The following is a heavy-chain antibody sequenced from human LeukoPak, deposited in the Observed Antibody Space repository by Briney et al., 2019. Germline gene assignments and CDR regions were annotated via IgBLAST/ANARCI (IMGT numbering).Heavy chain of an antibody. CDR2: IGPHSTFT. Sequence: ASVTVSYKSSGFTFTDHYIHWVRQGPGQGLEWMGYIGPHSTFTSSPQEFQGRVTIARDASMSTAYMELTRLTSDDTAVYYCVREGEGPLSKDFDYWGQGTLVTVSS. D-gene: IGHD2/OR15-2a*01. J-gene: IGHJ4*02. V-gene: IGHV1-2*02. CDR1: GFTFTDHY. CDR3: VREGEGPLSKDFDY.